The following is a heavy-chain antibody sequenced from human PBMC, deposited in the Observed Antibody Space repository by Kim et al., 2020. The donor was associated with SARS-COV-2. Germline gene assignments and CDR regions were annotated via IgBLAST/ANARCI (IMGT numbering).Heavy chain of an antibody. J-gene: IGHJ2*01. V-gene: IGHV3-66*01. CDR1: GFTVSGNY. D-gene: IGHD3-9*01. Sequence: GGSLRLSCAASGFTVSGNYMSWVRQAPGKGLECVSVDYRGASTYYADSVKGRFTISRDNSKNTLYLQMNSLRVEDTAVYYCARIQIYYDILTGYNPQYF. CDR2: DYRGAST. CDR3: ARIQIYYDILTGYNPQYF.